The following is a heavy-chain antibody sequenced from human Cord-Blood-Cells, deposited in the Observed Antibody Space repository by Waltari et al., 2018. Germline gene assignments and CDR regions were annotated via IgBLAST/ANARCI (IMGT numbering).Heavy chain of an antibody. CDR1: GGTFSSYA. Sequence: QVQLVQSGAAVKKPGSSVKVSCKASGGTFSSYAISWVRQAPGQGLEWMGGIIPIFGTANYAQKFQGRVTITADESTSTAYMELSSLRSEDTAVYYCAIPRSIAAAGTGAFDIWGQGTMVTVSS. CDR2: IIPIFGTA. D-gene: IGHD6-13*01. CDR3: AIPRSIAAAGTGAFDI. J-gene: IGHJ3*02. V-gene: IGHV1-69*01.